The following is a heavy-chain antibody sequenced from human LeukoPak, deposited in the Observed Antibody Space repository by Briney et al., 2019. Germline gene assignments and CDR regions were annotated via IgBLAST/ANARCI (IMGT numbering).Heavy chain of an antibody. J-gene: IGHJ5*02. CDR1: GGYISSYY. CDR3: AREDACSSTSCYTNNWFDP. V-gene: IGHV4-59*01. D-gene: IGHD2-2*01. CDR2: IYYSGST. Sequence: SETLSLTCSVCGGYISSYYWSWIRQPPGKGLEWIGYIYYSGSTSHNPSLKSRVTISVDTSENQFSLKLSSVTAADTAVYYCAREDACSSTSCYTNNWFDPWGQGILVTVSS.